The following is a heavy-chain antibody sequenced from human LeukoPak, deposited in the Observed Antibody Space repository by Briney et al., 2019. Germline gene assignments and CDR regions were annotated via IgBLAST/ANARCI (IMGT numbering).Heavy chain of an antibody. CDR1: GFTFSSYG. Sequence: GGSLRLSCAASGFTFSSYGMHWVRQAPGEGLEWVAFIRYDGSNKYYADSVKGRFTISRDNAKNSLYLQMNSLRAEDTAVYYCARVGGYCTNGVCYTEFDAFDIWGQGTMVTVSS. D-gene: IGHD2-8*01. J-gene: IGHJ3*02. CDR2: IRYDGSNK. CDR3: ARVGGYCTNGVCYTEFDAFDI. V-gene: IGHV3-30*02.